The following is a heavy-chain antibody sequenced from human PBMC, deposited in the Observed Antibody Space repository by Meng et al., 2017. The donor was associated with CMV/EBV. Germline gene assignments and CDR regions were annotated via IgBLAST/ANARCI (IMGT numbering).Heavy chain of an antibody. D-gene: IGHD1-26*01. J-gene: IGHJ4*02. CDR1: GFTFSSYG. CDR3: AKVSIVGATEPFDF. CDR2: ISGRGDIT. Sequence: EVQLVESGGGLVKPGGSLRLSCVASGFTFSSYGMSWVGQAPGKGLEWVSVISGRGDITYYADSVKGRFTISRDNSKNTLYLQMNSLRAEDTAVFYCAKVSIVGATEPFDFWGQGTLVTVSS. V-gene: IGHV3-23*04.